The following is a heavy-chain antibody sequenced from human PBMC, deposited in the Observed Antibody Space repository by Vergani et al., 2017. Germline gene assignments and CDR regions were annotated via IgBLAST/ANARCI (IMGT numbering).Heavy chain of an antibody. Sequence: QITLKESGPTLVKPTQTLTLTCTFSGFSLNTRGVRVAWIRPPPGKALDWLALLYWNDDQHYSPSLNNRVTITKDTSKNQVVLTMTNMDYVDTGTYYCVYRKTECGTTGCFYPFYYYYYMDVWGKGTTVTVSS. CDR1: GFSLNTRGVR. CDR3: VYRKTECGTTGCFYPFYYYYYMDV. J-gene: IGHJ6*03. D-gene: IGHD1-7*01. V-gene: IGHV2-5*04. CDR2: LYWNDDQ.